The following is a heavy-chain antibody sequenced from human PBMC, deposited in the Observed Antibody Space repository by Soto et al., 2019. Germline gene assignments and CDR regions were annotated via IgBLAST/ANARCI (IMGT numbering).Heavy chain of an antibody. CDR2: IYYSGST. D-gene: IGHD3-16*02. Sequence: SETLSLTCTVSGGSISSSSYYWGWIRHPPGKGLEWIGSIYYSGSTYYNPSLKSRVTISVDTSKNQFYLKQSSVTAADTAVNYCARRPYDGYIWGSYQPFDGWGQGTLVTLSS. J-gene: IGHJ4*02. CDR1: GGSISSSSYY. CDR3: ARRPYDGYIWGSYQPFDG. V-gene: IGHV4-39*01.